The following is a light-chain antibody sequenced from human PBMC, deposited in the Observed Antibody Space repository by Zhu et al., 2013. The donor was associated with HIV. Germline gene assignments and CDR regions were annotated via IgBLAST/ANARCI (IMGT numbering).Light chain of an antibody. Sequence: IVLTQSPGTLSLSPGERATLSCRASQTINNNYLAWYQQKSGQAPRLLIYAASSRATGIPDRFSGHGSGTDFTLTISRLEPEDFAVYYCQQYGTSPRTFGQGTKVEI. CDR1: QTINNNY. CDR3: QQYGTSPRT. V-gene: IGKV3-20*01. CDR2: AAS. J-gene: IGKJ1*01.